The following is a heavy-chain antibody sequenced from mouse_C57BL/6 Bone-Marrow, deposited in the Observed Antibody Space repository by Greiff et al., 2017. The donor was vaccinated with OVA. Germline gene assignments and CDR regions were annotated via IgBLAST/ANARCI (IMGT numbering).Heavy chain of an antibody. Sequence: VQLQQSGAELVRPGASVKLSCTASGFNIKDDYMHWVKQRPEQGLEWIGWIDPENGDTEYASKFQGKATITADTSSNTAYLQLSSLTSEDTAVYYFTSYSNIDYWGQGTTLTVSS. CDR1: GFNIKDDY. CDR3: TSYSNIDY. CDR2: IDPENGDT. J-gene: IGHJ2*01. D-gene: IGHD2-5*01. V-gene: IGHV14-4*01.